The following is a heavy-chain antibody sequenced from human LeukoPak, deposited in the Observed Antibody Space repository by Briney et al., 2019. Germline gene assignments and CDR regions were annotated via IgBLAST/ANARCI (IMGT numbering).Heavy chain of an antibody. CDR2: INPNNGDT. J-gene: IGHJ4*02. D-gene: IGHD2-15*01. Sequence: ASVKDSCKASGYTFIDYSIHWVRQAPGQGLEWMGEINPNNGDTNFAPEFQSRVTMTRDTSITTAFMELSSLRYADTAIYYCATHCSGAACFDYWGQGTLVTVSS. CDR3: ATHCSGAACFDY. CDR1: GYTFIDYS. V-gene: IGHV1-2*02.